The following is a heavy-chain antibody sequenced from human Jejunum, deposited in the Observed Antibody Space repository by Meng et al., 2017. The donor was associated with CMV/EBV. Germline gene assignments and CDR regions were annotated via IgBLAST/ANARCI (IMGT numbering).Heavy chain of an antibody. CDR3: ATNYDFWSGYTFDP. CDR2: IKEDGTQK. V-gene: IGHV3-7*01. CDR1: GLTFSNYW. Sequence: SGLTFSNYWMSWVHQAPGKGLEWVDNIKEDGTQKYYVDSVKGRFTISRDNGKNSLYLQMNSVRAGDTAVYYCATNYDFWSGYTFDPWGQGTLVTVSS. J-gene: IGHJ5*02. D-gene: IGHD3-3*01.